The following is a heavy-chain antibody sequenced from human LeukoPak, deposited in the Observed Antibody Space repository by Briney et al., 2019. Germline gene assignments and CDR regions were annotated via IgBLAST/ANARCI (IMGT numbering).Heavy chain of an antibody. J-gene: IGHJ5*02. Sequence: SETLSLTCAVYGGSFSGYYWSWIRQPPGKGLEWFGEINHSGSTNYNPSLKSRVTISVDTSKNQFSLKLSSVTAADTAVYYCARARWLQFRWFDPWGQGTLVTVSS. V-gene: IGHV4-34*01. D-gene: IGHD5-24*01. CDR3: ARARWLQFRWFDP. CDR2: INHSGST. CDR1: GGSFSGYY.